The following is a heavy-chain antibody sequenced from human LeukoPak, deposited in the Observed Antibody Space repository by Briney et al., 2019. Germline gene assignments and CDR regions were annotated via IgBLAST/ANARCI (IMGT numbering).Heavy chain of an antibody. J-gene: IGHJ4*02. CDR3: ASTPVGATGYYFDY. Sequence: GGSLRLSCAASGFTFSNYAMSWVRQAPGQGLEWVSGIANGGGSTFYADSVKGRFTISRDNSRNTLYLQMNSLRAEDTAVYYCASTPVGATGYYFDYWGQGTLVTVSS. CDR2: IANGGGST. CDR1: GFTFSNYA. D-gene: IGHD1-26*01. V-gene: IGHV3-23*01.